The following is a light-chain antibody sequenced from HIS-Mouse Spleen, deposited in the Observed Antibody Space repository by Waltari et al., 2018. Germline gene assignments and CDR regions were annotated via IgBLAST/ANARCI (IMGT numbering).Light chain of an antibody. CDR1: SGHSNYK. V-gene: IGLV9-49*01. Sequence: QPVLTQPPSASASLGASVTLTCTLSSGHSNYKVDWYQQRPGKGPRFVMRVGTGGIVGSKGEGIPDRFSVLGSGLNRYLTIKNIQEEDESDYHCGADHGSGSNFVVFGGGTKLTVL. CDR2: VGTGGIVG. J-gene: IGLJ2*01. CDR3: GADHGSGSNFVV.